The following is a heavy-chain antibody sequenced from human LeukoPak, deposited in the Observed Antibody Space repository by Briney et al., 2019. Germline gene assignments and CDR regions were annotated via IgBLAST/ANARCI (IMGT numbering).Heavy chain of an antibody. CDR1: GFTFSSYW. CDR2: INTDGSTT. J-gene: IGHJ2*01. CDR3: ARALNWYFDL. D-gene: IGHD3-9*01. Sequence: GGSLRFSCAASGFTFSSYWMHWVREAPGKGLVWVSRINTDGSTTSYADSVKGRFTISRDNAKNTLYLQMNSLRAEDTAVYYCARALNWYFDLWGRGTLVTVSS. V-gene: IGHV3-74*01.